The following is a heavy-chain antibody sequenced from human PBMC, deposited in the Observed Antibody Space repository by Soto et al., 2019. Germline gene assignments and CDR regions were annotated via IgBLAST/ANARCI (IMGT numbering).Heavy chain of an antibody. V-gene: IGHV3-30*03. CDR3: VSDRGYGHASVPYS. J-gene: IGHJ4*02. CDR2: ISYDGGLQ. CDR1: GFTFTSYG. Sequence: QAHLVESGGGVVQPGRSLRLSYAASGFTFTSYGMHWVRQAPGTRLEWVAVISYDGGLQHYADSVKGRFTISRDNSKNMMILQMNSLRAEDKAVYYCVSDRGYGHASVPYSWGQGTLVSVSS. D-gene: IGHD5-18*01.